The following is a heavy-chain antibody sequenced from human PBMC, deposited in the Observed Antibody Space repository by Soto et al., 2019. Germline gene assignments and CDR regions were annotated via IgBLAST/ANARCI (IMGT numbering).Heavy chain of an antibody. CDR3: AKDFSTTPYGEYYFDY. CDR2: ISWNSGSI. V-gene: IGHV3-9*01. J-gene: IGHJ4*02. CDR1: GFTFDDYA. Sequence: GGSLRLSCAASGFTFDDYAMHWVRQAPGKGLEWVSGISWNSGSIGYADSVKGRFTISRDNAKNSLYLQMNSLRAEDTALYYCAKDFSTTPYGEYYFDYWGQGTLVTVSS. D-gene: IGHD4-17*01.